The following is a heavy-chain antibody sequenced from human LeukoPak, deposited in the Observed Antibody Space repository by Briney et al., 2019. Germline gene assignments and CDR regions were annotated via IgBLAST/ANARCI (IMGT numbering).Heavy chain of an antibody. CDR3: TRQIAAAGTDY. J-gene: IGHJ4*02. Sequence: SETLSLTCTVSGDSISSSSYYWGWMRQPPGKGLEWIGSIHYSGSTSYNPSLKSRVTISVDTSKNQFSLKLSSVIAADTAVYYCTRQIAAAGTDYWGQGTLVTVSS. D-gene: IGHD6-13*01. CDR1: GDSISSSSYY. CDR2: IHYSGST. V-gene: IGHV4-39*01.